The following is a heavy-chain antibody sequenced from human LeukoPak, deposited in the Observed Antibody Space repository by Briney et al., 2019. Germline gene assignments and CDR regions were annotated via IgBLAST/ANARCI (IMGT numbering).Heavy chain of an antibody. CDR2: ISGSGGTK. CDR1: RFTFSSYA. Sequence: GGSLRLSCVASRFTFSSYAMSWVRQAPGKGLEWVSGISGSGGTKFYADSVKGRFTIFRDNHKNTLYLQMNGLRAEDTAEYYCAKDTNVKLGYCSDYWGQGTLVTVSS. V-gene: IGHV3-23*01. CDR3: AKDTNVKLGYCSDY. J-gene: IGHJ4*02. D-gene: IGHD2-15*01.